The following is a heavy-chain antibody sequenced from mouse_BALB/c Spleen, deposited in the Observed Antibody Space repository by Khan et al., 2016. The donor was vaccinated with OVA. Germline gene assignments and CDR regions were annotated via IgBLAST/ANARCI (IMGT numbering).Heavy chain of an antibody. CDR1: GYPITSDYA. J-gene: IGHJ3*01. CDR3: ARGRAY. V-gene: IGHV3-2*02. CDR2: ITYSGST. Sequence: VQLKESGPGLVKPSQSLSLTCTVTGYPITSDYAWNWIRQFPGNKLEWMGYITYSGSTSYTPSLKSRFSITRDTSKNQFFLQLNSLTTEDTATYYCARGRAYWGQGTLVTVSA. D-gene: IGHD3-3*01.